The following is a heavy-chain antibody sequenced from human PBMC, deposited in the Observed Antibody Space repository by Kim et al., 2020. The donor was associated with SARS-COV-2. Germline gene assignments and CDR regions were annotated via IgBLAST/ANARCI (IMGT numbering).Heavy chain of an antibody. J-gene: IGHJ4*02. CDR2: ISWNSGSI. CDR3: AKATGYSYGEFDY. Sequence: GGSLRLSCAASGFTFDDYAMHWVRQAPGKGLEWVSGISWNSGSIGYADSVKGRFTISRDNAKNSLYLQMNSLRAEDTALYYCAKATGYSYGEFDYWGQGTLVTVSS. D-gene: IGHD5-18*01. V-gene: IGHV3-9*01. CDR1: GFTFDDYA.